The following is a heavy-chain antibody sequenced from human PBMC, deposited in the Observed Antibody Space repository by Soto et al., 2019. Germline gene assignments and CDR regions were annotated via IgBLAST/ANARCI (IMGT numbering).Heavy chain of an antibody. Sequence: QVQLQESGPGLVKPSETLSLTCTVSGGSISSYYWSWIRQPPGKGLEWIGYIYYSGSTNYNPSLKSRVTISVDTSKNQFSLKLSSVTDADTAVYYCARSHSSYVFDWFDPWGQGTLVTVSS. CDR2: IYYSGST. CDR1: GGSISSYY. J-gene: IGHJ5*02. V-gene: IGHV4-59*01. D-gene: IGHD6-6*01. CDR3: ARSHSSYVFDWFDP.